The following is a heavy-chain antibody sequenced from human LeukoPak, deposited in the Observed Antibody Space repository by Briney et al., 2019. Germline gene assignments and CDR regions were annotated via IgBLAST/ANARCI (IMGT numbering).Heavy chain of an antibody. CDR2: ISAYNGNT. Sequence: GASVKVSCKASGYTFTSYGISWVRQAPGQGLEWMGWISAYNGNTNYAQKLQGRVTMTTDTSTSTAYMELRSLRSDDTAVYYCARDQLYGSGSYYPYYYYYYMDVWGKGTTVTVSS. D-gene: IGHD3-10*01. CDR1: GYTFTSYG. CDR3: ARDQLYGSGSYYPYYYYYYMDV. J-gene: IGHJ6*03. V-gene: IGHV1-18*01.